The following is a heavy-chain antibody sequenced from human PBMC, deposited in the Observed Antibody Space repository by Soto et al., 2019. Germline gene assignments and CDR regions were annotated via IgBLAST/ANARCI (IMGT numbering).Heavy chain of an antibody. J-gene: IGHJ4*02. Sequence: EVQLVESGGGLVQPGRSLRLSCAASGFTFDDYAMHWVRQAPGKGLEWVSGISWNSGSIGYADSVKGRFTISRDNAKNSLYLQMHSLRAEDTALYYCARVAATRQSFDYWGQGTLVTVSS. CDR2: ISWNSGSI. CDR1: GFTFDDYA. CDR3: ARVAATRQSFDY. V-gene: IGHV3-9*01. D-gene: IGHD2-15*01.